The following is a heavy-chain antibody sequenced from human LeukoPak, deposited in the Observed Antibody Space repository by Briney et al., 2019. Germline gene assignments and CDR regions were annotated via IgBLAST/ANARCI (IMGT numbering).Heavy chain of an antibody. CDR2: INSDRRST. CDR3: TRHRGLLWSTS. Sequence: GGSLRLSCAASGFTFSSYAMSWVRQAPGKGLVWVSRINSDRRSTSYADSVKGRFTISRDKSKNTLYLQMNSLSAEDTAVYYCTRHRGLLWSTSWGQGTLVTVSS. CDR1: GFTFSSYA. V-gene: IGHV3-74*01. D-gene: IGHD3-10*01. J-gene: IGHJ4*02.